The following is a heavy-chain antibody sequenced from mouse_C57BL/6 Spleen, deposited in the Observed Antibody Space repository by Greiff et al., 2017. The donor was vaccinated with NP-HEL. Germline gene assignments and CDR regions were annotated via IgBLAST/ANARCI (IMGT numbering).Heavy chain of an antibody. Sequence: QVQLQQPGAELVMPGASVKLSCKASGYTFTSYWMHWVKQRPGQGLEWIGEIDPSDSYTNYNQKFKGKSTLTVDKSSSTAYMQLSSLTSEDSAVYYCARYGKGGYGAMDDWGQGTSVTVAS. D-gene: IGHD2-1*01. J-gene: IGHJ4*01. CDR1: GYTFTSYW. CDR3: ARYGKGGYGAMDD. CDR2: IDPSDSYT. V-gene: IGHV1-69*01.